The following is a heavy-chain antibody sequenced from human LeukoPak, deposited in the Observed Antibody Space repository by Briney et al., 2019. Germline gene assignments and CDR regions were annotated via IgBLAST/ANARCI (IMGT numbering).Heavy chain of an antibody. V-gene: IGHV3-7*01. Sequence: GGSLRLSCAASGFTFRWYWMSWVRQAPGKGLEWVANVKQDGSEKYYVASVKGRFTISRDNAKNSLYLQMNSLRAEDTAVYYCTRDESWGQGTLDTVSS. CDR2: VKQDGSEK. J-gene: IGHJ5*02. CDR3: TRDES. CDR1: GFTFRWYW.